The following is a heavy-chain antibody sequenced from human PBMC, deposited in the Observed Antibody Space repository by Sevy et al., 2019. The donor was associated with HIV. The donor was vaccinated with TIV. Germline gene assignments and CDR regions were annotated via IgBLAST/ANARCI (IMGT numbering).Heavy chain of an antibody. V-gene: IGHV4-39*01. D-gene: IGHD6-19*01. Sequence: SEPLSLTCTVSGGSISSSSYYWGWIRQPPGKGLEWIGSIYYSGSTYSNPSLKSRVTISVDTSKNQFSLKLSSVTAADTAVYYCARQGYSSGWRHNWFDPWGQGTLVTVSS. CDR1: GGSISSSSYY. CDR2: IYYSGST. J-gene: IGHJ5*02. CDR3: ARQGYSSGWRHNWFDP.